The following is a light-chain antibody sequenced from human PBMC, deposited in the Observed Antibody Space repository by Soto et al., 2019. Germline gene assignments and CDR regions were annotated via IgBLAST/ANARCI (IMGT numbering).Light chain of an antibody. V-gene: IGLV1-40*01. CDR1: TSNIGTGYD. J-gene: IGLJ3*02. CDR2: GNS. Sequence: QSVLTQPPSVSGAPGQRVTISCTGSTSNIGTGYDVHWYQQLPGTAPKHLIYGNSKRPSGVPDRISGSKSGSSASLAITGLQADDEADYYCQSYDISLSGWVFGGGTKLTVL. CDR3: QSYDISLSGWV.